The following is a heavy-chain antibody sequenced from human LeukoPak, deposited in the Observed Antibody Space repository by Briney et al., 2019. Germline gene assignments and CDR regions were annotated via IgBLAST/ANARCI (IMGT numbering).Heavy chain of an antibody. CDR3: AKDWGAYYDSSGFYSGDFDY. Sequence: GGSLRLSCAASGFTFDDYAMHWVRQAPGKGLEWVSLISGDGGSTYYADSVKGRFTISRDNSKNSLYLQMNSLRTEDTAFYYCAKDWGAYYDSSGFYSGDFDYWGQGTLVTVSS. D-gene: IGHD3-22*01. V-gene: IGHV3-43*02. J-gene: IGHJ4*02. CDR2: ISGDGGST. CDR1: GFTFDDYA.